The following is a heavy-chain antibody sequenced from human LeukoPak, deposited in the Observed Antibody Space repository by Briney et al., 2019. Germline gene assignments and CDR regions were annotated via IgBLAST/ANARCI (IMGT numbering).Heavy chain of an antibody. J-gene: IGHJ5*02. D-gene: IGHD1-1*01. V-gene: IGHV4-59*01. CDR3: ARDQGTWWSDP. CDR1: GASISTYY. CDR2: IYHSGST. Sequence: SETLSLTCTVSGASISTYYWSWIRQPPGKGLEWIGYIYHSGSTNYSPSLKSRVTISIDTSKNQFSLKLSSVTAADTAVYYCARDQGTWWSDPWGQGTLVTVSS.